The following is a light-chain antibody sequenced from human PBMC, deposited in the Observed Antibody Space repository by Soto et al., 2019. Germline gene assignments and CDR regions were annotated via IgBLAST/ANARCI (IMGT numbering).Light chain of an antibody. CDR2: DAS. Sequence: DIQLTQSPSTLSASVGDRVTITCRASQSISNWLAWFQQKPGKPPKLLIYDASSLESGVPSRFSGSGSGTEFTLTISSLQPDDFATYYCQHYNSYSEAFGQGTKVDI. J-gene: IGKJ1*01. CDR1: QSISNW. V-gene: IGKV1-5*01. CDR3: QHYNSYSEA.